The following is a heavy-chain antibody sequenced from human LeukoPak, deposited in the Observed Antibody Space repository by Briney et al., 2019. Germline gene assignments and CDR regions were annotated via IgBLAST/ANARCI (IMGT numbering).Heavy chain of an antibody. CDR1: EYTLTDLS. D-gene: IGHD3-22*01. J-gene: IGHJ1*01. Sequence: ASVKVSCKASEYTLTDLSMNWVRQAPGKGLEWMGGFDAEDGETNYAQKIKGRVTMTEDTSTDTAYMKLSSLKCEDTAMYYCATVSYYYDSSGYQGYFQHWGQATLATVP. V-gene: IGHV1-24*01. CDR2: FDAEDGET. CDR3: ATVSYYYDSSGYQGYFQH.